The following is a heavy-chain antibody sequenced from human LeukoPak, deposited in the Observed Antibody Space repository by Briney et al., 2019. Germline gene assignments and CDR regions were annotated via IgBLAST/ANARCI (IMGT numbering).Heavy chain of an antibody. D-gene: IGHD6-6*01. CDR1: GGSISRYY. CDR3: ARHMDSSGYYYGMDV. CDR2: IYYTGST. J-gene: IGHJ6*02. Sequence: NPSETLSLTCTVSGGSISRYYWSWIRQPPGKGLEWTGYIYYTGSTNYNPSLKSRVTISVDTSKNQFSLKLSSVTAADTAVYYCARHMDSSGYYYGMDVWGQGTTVTVSS. V-gene: IGHV4-59*08.